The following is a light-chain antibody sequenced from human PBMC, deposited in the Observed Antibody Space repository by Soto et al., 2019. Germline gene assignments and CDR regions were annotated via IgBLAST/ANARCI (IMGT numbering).Light chain of an antibody. J-gene: IGKJ3*01. CDR3: IHNKGYPFT. CDR2: AAS. CDR1: QPISSW. V-gene: IGKV1-17*01. Sequence: DIQMTQSPSTLSGCVGDRVSITCRASQPISSWLACNQQKPGKAPKRLIYAASSLQRGVPSGFSGSGSGKDFTLTISSLQPKNFATFYGIHNKGYPFTFAQGTDWIL.